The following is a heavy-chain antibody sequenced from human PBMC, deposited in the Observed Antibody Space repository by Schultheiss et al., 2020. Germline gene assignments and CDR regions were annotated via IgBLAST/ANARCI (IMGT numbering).Heavy chain of an antibody. Sequence: GESLKISCTASGFTFDDYAMMWVRQVPGKGLEWVSYISGSGSTIHYADSVKGRFTISRDNAKNSLYLQMKSLRAEDTAVYYCIADVPEKVSQADYWGQGTLVTVSS. D-gene: IGHD3-10*02. CDR1: GFTFDDYA. CDR2: ISGSGSTI. CDR3: IADVPEKVSQADY. J-gene: IGHJ4*02. V-gene: IGHV3-48*03.